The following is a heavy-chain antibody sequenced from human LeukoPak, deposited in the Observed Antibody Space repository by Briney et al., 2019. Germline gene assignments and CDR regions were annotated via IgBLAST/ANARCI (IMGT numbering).Heavy chain of an antibody. Sequence: SETLSLTCTVSGDSISNYYWSWIRQPPGKGLKWIGSIYYSGTTNYNPSLKSRVTISVDTSKNQFSLKLRSVTAADTAVYYCARDRAIAAAGTGWYFDLWGRGTLVTVSS. CDR2: IYYSGTT. CDR1: GDSISNYY. D-gene: IGHD6-13*01. CDR3: ARDRAIAAAGTGWYFDL. J-gene: IGHJ2*01. V-gene: IGHV4-59*01.